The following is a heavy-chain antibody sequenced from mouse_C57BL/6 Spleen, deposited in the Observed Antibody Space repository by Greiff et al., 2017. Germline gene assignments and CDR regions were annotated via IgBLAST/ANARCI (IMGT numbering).Heavy chain of an antibody. CDR2: IDPENGDT. CDR1: GFNIKDDY. CDR3: TTGYYGSRRSYWYFDV. J-gene: IGHJ1*03. D-gene: IGHD1-1*01. V-gene: IGHV14-4*01. Sequence: VQLQQSGAELVRPGASVKLSCTASGFNIKDDYMHWVKQRPEQGLEWIGWIDPENGDTEYASKFQGKATITADTSSNTAYLQLSSLTSEDTAVYYCTTGYYGSRRSYWYFDVWGTGTTVTGSS.